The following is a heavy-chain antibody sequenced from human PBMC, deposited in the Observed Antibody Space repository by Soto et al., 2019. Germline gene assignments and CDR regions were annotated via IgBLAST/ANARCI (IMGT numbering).Heavy chain of an antibody. D-gene: IGHD3-22*01. Sequence: AETRFLPCTISGPSNAGYYRSWFLQSPGRGLEWIGYVFSSGSTNYSPSLQSRAAISIDTSKRQFFLKLTSVTAADTALYYCASHWRRSGSYIVFDSRGQGTQVTLYS. J-gene: IGHJ4*02. CDR1: GPSNAGYY. CDR3: ASHWRRSGSYIVFDS. CDR2: VFSSGST. V-gene: IGHV4-59*08.